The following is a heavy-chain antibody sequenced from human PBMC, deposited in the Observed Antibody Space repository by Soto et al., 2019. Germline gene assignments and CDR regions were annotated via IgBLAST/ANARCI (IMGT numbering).Heavy chain of an antibody. CDR1: GFSLSTGGVG. Sequence: QITLKESGPSLVKPTQTLTLTCTFSGFSLSTGGVGVGWIRLPPGKSLEWLVLIYLDDAKRYSPSLRSRLTVTKDTSKNQVVLTMTNMHPVDTATYSCAHSRCGGDCLQSSSSHYYYGMDVWGQGTTVTVSS. J-gene: IGHJ6*01. CDR3: AHSRCGGDCLQSSSSHYYYGMDV. CDR2: IYLDDAK. D-gene: IGHD2-21*02. V-gene: IGHV2-5*02.